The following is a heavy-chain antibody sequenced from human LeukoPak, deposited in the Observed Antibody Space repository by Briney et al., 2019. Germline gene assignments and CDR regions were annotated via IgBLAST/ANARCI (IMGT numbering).Heavy chain of an antibody. CDR2: ISAYNGNT. Sequence: ASVKVSCKASGGTFSSYAISWVRQAPGQGLEWMGWISAYNGNTNYAQKLQGRVTMTTDTSTSTAYMELRSLRSDDTAVYYCARDAYYGSGIRYFDYWGQGTLVTVSS. J-gene: IGHJ4*02. CDR3: ARDAYYGSGIRYFDY. CDR1: GGTFSSYA. D-gene: IGHD3-10*01. V-gene: IGHV1-18*01.